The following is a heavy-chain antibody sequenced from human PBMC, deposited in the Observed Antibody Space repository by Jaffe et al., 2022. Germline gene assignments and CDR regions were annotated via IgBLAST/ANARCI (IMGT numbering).Heavy chain of an antibody. D-gene: IGHD3-16*01. CDR1: GFTFDDYA. CDR2: ISWNSGSI. V-gene: IGHV3-9*01. CDR3: AKETYYEGYYFDY. J-gene: IGHJ4*02. Sequence: EVQLVESGGGLVQPGRSLRLSCAASGFTFDDYAMHWVRQAPGKGLEWVSGISWNSGSIGYADSVKGRFTISRDNAKNSLYLQMNSLRAEDTALYYCAKETYYEGYYFDYWGQGTLVTVSS.